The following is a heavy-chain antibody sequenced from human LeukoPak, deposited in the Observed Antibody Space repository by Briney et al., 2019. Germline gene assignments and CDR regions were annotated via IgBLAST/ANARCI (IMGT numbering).Heavy chain of an antibody. J-gene: IGHJ4*02. V-gene: IGHV3-74*01. CDR1: GFTFSSHW. Sequence: GGSLRLSCAASGFTFSSHWMHWVRQAPGKGLVWVSRINSDGSSTNYADSVKGRFTISRDNSKNTVYLQMNSLRAEDTAVYFCARSKMWPPSFDYWGQGTPVTVSS. CDR3: ARSKMWPPSFDY. D-gene: IGHD2-21*01. CDR2: INSDGSST.